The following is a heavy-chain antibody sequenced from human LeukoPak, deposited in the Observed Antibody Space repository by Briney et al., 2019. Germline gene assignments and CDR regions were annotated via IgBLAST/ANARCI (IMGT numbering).Heavy chain of an antibody. CDR2: MYPNSGNT. CDR1: GYTFTSYD. Sequence: ASVKVSCKASGYTFTSYDINWVRQATGQGLEWMGWMYPNSGNTGYAQKFQGRVTITRNTSISTAYMELSSLRSEDTAVYYCARPQEEFCSSTSCYVFQHWGQGTLVTVSS. CDR3: ARPQEEFCSSTSCYVFQH. J-gene: IGHJ1*01. D-gene: IGHD2-2*01. V-gene: IGHV1-8*03.